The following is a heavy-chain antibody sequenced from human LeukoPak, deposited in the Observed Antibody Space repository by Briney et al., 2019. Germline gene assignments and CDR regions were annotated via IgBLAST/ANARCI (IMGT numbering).Heavy chain of an antibody. CDR3: AKPPTTIFGVIHCYYMDV. V-gene: IGHV3-48*01. CDR2: ISSTSSNI. J-gene: IGHJ6*03. Sequence: GGSLRLSCAASGFTFNSYSMNWVRQAPGKGLEWVSYISSTSSNIYYADSVKGRFTISRDNAKNSLYLQMNSLRAEDTAVYYCAKPPTTIFGVIHCYYMDVWGKGTTVTVSS. CDR1: GFTFNSYS. D-gene: IGHD3-3*01.